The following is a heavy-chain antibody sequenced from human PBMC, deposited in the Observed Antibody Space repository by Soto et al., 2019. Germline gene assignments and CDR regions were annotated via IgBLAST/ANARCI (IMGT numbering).Heavy chain of an antibody. CDR1: GGSISSGGYS. Sequence: SETLSLTCGVSGGSISSGGYSWSWIRQPPGKGLEWIGSIYYSGSTYYNPSLKSRVTISVDRSKNQFSLKLSSVTAADTAVYYCARGQVVAAQHWGQGTLVTVSS. V-gene: IGHV4-30-2*01. CDR2: IYYSGST. J-gene: IGHJ4*02. D-gene: IGHD2-15*01. CDR3: ARGQVVAAQH.